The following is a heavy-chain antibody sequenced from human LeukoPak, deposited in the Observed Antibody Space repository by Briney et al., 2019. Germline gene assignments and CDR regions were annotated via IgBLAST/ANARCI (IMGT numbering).Heavy chain of an antibody. D-gene: IGHD3-22*01. Sequence: SETLSLTCTVSGYSISSGYYWGWIRQPPGKGLEWNGSIYHSGSTYYNPSLKSRVTISVDTSKNQFSLKLSSVTAADTAVYYCARDYDSSGLDYWGQGTLVTVSS. V-gene: IGHV4-38-2*02. J-gene: IGHJ4*02. CDR3: ARDYDSSGLDY. CDR1: GYSISSGYY. CDR2: IYHSGST.